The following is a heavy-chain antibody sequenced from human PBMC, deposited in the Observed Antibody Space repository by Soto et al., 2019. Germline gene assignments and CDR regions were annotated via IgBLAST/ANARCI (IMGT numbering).Heavy chain of an antibody. Sequence: QITLKESGPTLVKPTQTLTLTCTFSGFSLSTSGVGVGWIRQPPGKALEWVALIYWDDAKEYSPSLKSRLTITRDPSKNPGALTMPNLAPVDTATYYWAHKGGGDRILDYWGQGTLVTVSS. CDR1: GFSLSTSGVG. V-gene: IGHV2-5*02. CDR3: AHKGGGDRILDY. CDR2: IYWDDAK. D-gene: IGHD3-16*01. J-gene: IGHJ4*02.